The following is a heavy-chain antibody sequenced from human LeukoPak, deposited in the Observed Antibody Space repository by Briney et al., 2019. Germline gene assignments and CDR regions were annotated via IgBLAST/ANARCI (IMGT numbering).Heavy chain of an antibody. V-gene: IGHV1-2*02. CDR1: GYTFTGYY. J-gene: IGHJ5*02. D-gene: IGHD3-9*01. Sequence: ASVKVSCKASGYTFTGYYMHWVRQAPGQGREWMGWINPNSGGTNYAQKFQGGVTMTRDTSISTAYMELSRLRSDDTAVYYCARVEDYDILTGYYSYNWFDPWGQGTLVTVSS. CDR2: INPNSGGT. CDR3: ARVEDYDILTGYYSYNWFDP.